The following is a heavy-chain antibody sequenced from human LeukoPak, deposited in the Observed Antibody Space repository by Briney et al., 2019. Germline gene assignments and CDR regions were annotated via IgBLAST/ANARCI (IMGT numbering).Heavy chain of an antibody. CDR3: ARDGGSSTKEPTGGYYYYGMDV. CDR2: TYSDGST. Sequence: PGGSLRLSCAASGFTFSSYGMHWVRQAPGKGLEWVSLTYSDGSTSYTESVKGRFTISRDNSKNTLSLQLNSLRAEDTAVYYCARDGGSSTKEPTGGYYYYGMDVWGQGTTVTVYS. V-gene: IGHV3-53*01. J-gene: IGHJ6*02. D-gene: IGHD1-1*01. CDR1: GFTFSSYG.